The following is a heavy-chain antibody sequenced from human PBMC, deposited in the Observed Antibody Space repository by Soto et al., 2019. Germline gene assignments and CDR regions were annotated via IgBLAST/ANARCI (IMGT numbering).Heavy chain of an antibody. CDR1: GGSISSYY. V-gene: IGHV4-59*01. Sequence: QVQLQESGPGLVKPSETLSLTCTVSGGSISSYYWSWIRQPPGKGLEWIGYIYYSGSTNYNPSLKSRVTISVDTSKNQFSLKLSSVTAADTAVYYCARDEYSSSWSYGMDVWGQGTTVTVSS. CDR2: IYYSGST. CDR3: ARDEYSSSWSYGMDV. J-gene: IGHJ6*02. D-gene: IGHD6-13*01.